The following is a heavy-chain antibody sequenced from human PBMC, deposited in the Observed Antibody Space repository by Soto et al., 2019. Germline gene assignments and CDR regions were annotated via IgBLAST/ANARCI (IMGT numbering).Heavy chain of an antibody. CDR2: TYYRSRWYN. CDR1: GDSVSGNSAA. V-gene: IGHV6-1*01. Sequence: SQTLSLTCAISGDSVSGNSAAWNWIRQSPSRGLEWLGRTYYRSRWYNDYAVSVKSRITVTPDTSKNQFSLHLNSVTPEDTAVYYCAREFPYSVTIDSYLDYWGQGALVIVSS. CDR3: AREFPYSVTIDSYLDY. J-gene: IGHJ4*02. D-gene: IGHD2-21*01.